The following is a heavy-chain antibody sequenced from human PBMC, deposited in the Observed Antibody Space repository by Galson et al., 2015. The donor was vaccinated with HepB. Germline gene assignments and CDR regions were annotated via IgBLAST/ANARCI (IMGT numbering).Heavy chain of an antibody. Sequence: SVKVSCKASGYTFTAYYMHWVRQAPGQGLEWMGWIDTNTGNPTYAQGFTGRFVFSLDTSVSTAYLQISSLKAEDTAVYYCARTPYYGSGSYYNVWFDPWGQGTLVIVSS. V-gene: IGHV7-4-1*02. D-gene: IGHD3-10*01. CDR2: IDTNTGNP. CDR1: GYTFTAYY. J-gene: IGHJ5*02. CDR3: ARTPYYGSGSYYNVWFDP.